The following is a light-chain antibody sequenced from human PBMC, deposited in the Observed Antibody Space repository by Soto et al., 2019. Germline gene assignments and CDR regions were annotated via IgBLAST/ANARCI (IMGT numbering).Light chain of an antibody. CDR2: GAS. Sequence: EIVLTHSPCTLSLSPGQRAALSCRSIESISRDYLAWYQQRLGQAPRLLIYGASSGATGIPDRFSGSGSGTDFTLTISRLEPEDFAIYYCQQYGGVPYTFGQGTKVDI. CDR1: ESISRDY. CDR3: QQYGGVPYT. J-gene: IGKJ2*01. V-gene: IGKV3-20*01.